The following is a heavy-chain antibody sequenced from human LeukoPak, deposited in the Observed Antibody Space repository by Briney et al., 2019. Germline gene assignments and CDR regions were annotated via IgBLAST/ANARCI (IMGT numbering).Heavy chain of an antibody. CDR3: ARDDQGAVAAY. V-gene: IGHV3-66*01. J-gene: IGHJ4*02. D-gene: IGHD6-19*01. Sequence: GGSLRLSCAASGFTFSSNYMSWVRQAPGKGLEWVSAIYSGGSTYYADSVKGRFTISRDNSKNTLYLQMNSLRAEDTAVYYCARDDQGAVAAYWGQGTLVTVSS. CDR2: IYSGGST. CDR1: GFTFSSNY.